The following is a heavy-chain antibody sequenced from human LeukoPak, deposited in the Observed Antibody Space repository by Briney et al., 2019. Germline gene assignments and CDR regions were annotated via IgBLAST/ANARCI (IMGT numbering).Heavy chain of an antibody. CDR3: VRGGYGYPLDF. CDR1: GFTFSNYW. Sequence: PGGSLRLSCAGTGFTFSNYWMTWVRQPPGKGLESVANIKQDGSEKYYVDSVKGRFTVSRDNAKNSLYLQMNSLRVDDTAVYYCVRGGYGYPLDFWGQGTLVTVSS. D-gene: IGHD5-18*01. J-gene: IGHJ4*02. CDR2: IKQDGSEK. V-gene: IGHV3-7*04.